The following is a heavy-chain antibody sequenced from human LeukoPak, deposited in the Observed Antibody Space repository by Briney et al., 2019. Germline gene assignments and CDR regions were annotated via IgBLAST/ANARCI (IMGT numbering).Heavy chain of an antibody. J-gene: IGHJ2*01. V-gene: IGHV3-21*01. D-gene: IGHD3-10*01. CDR2: ISTSSSYK. CDR1: GFTFRNYG. Sequence: PGGSLRLSCEVSGFTFRNYGMNWVRQAPGKGLEWVSSISTSSSYKSYANSMKGRFTISRDNTKNSLYLQMNSLRAEDTAVYYCARDPLYYDSGRYWYFDLWGRATLVTVSS. CDR3: ARDPLYYDSGRYWYFDL.